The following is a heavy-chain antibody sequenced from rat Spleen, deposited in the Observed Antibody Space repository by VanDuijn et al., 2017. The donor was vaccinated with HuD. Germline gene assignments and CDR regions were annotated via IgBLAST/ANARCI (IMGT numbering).Heavy chain of an antibody. CDR1: GFTFSDYY. CDR3: ARHEPIINYGGYSVRYFDY. Sequence: EVQLVESDGGLVQPGRSLKLSCAASGFTFSDYYMAWVRQAPTKGLEWVATISYDGSSTYYRDSVKGRFTISRDNAKSTLYLQMDSLRSEDTATYYCARHEPIINYGGYSVRYFDYWGQGVMVTVSS. CDR2: ISYDGSST. D-gene: IGHD1-11*01. J-gene: IGHJ2*01. V-gene: IGHV5-29*01.